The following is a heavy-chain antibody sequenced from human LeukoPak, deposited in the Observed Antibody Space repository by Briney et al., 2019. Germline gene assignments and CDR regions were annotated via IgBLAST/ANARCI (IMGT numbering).Heavy chain of an antibody. V-gene: IGHV4-39*01. J-gene: IGHJ4*02. Sequence: PSETLSLTCTVSGASISRSAYYWAWIRQPPGKGLEWIGGIYSGGDSDHNPSLKSRITMSIDTSKNHFSLNVTYVTAADTAVYYCARHANRVFDHWGQGTLVPVPS. CDR3: ARHANRVFDH. CDR2: IYSGGDS. CDR1: GASISRSAYY.